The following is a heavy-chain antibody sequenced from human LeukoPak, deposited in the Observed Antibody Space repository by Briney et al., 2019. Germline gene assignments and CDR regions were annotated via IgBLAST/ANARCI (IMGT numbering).Heavy chain of an antibody. CDR1: GFTFSSYG. CDR3: AKAPQDDYGDSNFFDY. CDR2: ISYDGSNK. J-gene: IGHJ4*02. D-gene: IGHD4-17*01. Sequence: GRSLRLSCAASGFTFSSYGMHWVRQAPGKGLEWVAVISYDGSNKYYADSVKGRFTISRDNSKNTLYLQMNSLRAEDTAVYYCAKAPQDDYGDSNFFDYWGQGTLVTVSS. V-gene: IGHV3-30*18.